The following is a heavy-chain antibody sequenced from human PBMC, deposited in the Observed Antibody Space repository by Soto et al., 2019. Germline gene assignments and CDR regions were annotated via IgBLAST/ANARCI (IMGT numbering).Heavy chain of an antibody. V-gene: IGHV3-33*01. J-gene: IGHJ6*03. Sequence: QVQLVESGGGVVQPGRSLRLSCAASGFTFSSYGMHWVRQAPGKGLEWVAVIWYDGSNKYYADSVKGRFTISRDNSKNTLYLQMNSLIAEDTAVYYCARSYYYGSGRFDYYYYYYMDVWGKGTTVTVSS. D-gene: IGHD3-10*01. CDR2: IWYDGSNK. CDR3: ARSYYYGSGRFDYYYYYYMDV. CDR1: GFTFSSYG.